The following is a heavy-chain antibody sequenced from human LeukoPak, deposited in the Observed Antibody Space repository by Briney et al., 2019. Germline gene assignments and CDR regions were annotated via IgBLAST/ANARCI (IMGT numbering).Heavy chain of an antibody. CDR2: IYHSGST. Sequence: PSETLSLTCAVSGYSISSGYYWGWIRQPPVKGLEWSGSIYHSGSTYYNPSLKSRDTISVDTSKNQFSLKLSSVTAADTAVYYCARHGDYYGSGRYYYYYMDVWGKGTTVTVSS. D-gene: IGHD3-10*01. V-gene: IGHV4-38-2*01. CDR3: ARHGDYYGSGRYYYYYMDV. J-gene: IGHJ6*03. CDR1: GYSISSGYY.